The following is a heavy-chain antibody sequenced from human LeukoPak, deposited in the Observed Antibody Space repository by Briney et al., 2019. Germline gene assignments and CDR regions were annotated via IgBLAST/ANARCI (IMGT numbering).Heavy chain of an antibody. V-gene: IGHV1-8*01. D-gene: IGHD2-2*01. J-gene: IGHJ6*02. CDR3: ARARGIAVVPAATYGMDV. Sequence: ASVKVSCKASGYTFTSYDINWVRQATGQGHEWMGWMNPNSGNTGYAQKFQGRVTMTRNTSISTAYMELSSLRSEDTAVYYCARARGIAVVPAATYGMDVWGQGTTVTVSS. CDR2: MNPNSGNT. CDR1: GYTFTSYD.